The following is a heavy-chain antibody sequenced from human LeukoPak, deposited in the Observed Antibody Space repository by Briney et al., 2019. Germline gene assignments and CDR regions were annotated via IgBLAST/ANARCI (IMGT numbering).Heavy chain of an antibody. J-gene: IGHJ6*03. D-gene: IGHD3-10*01. Sequence: SVKVSCKASGGTFSSYAISWVRQAPGQGLEWMGGIIPIFGTANYAQKFQGRVTITADKSTSAAYMELSSLRSEDTAVYYCARDNLKGSGSYPLYYYYYYMDVWGKGTTVTVSS. CDR2: IIPIFGTA. CDR1: GGTFSSYA. V-gene: IGHV1-69*06. CDR3: ARDNLKGSGSYPLYYYYYYMDV.